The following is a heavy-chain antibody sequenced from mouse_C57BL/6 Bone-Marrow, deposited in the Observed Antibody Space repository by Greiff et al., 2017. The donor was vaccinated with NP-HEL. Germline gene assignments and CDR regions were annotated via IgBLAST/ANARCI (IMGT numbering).Heavy chain of an antibody. D-gene: IGHD2-10*02. CDR2: ISYDGSN. Sequence: EVQLQQSGPGLVKPSQSLSLPCPVTGYSLTSGFFLNWIRRVSGNKLEWVGSISYDGSNNYSPSLKNRISITRDTSKNQFFLKLNSVTAEDTATYYCARAYGNYLDYWGQGTTLTVSS. J-gene: IGHJ2*01. CDR3: ARAYGNYLDY. CDR1: GYSLTSGFF. V-gene: IGHV3-6*01.